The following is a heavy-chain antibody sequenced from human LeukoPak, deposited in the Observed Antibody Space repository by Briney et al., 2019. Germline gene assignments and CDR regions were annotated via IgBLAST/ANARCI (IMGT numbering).Heavy chain of an antibody. V-gene: IGHV3-7*01. D-gene: IGHD2-2*01. CDR1: GFTFSSYW. Sequence: GGSLRLSCAASGFTFSSYWMSWVRQAPGKGLEWVANIKQDGSEKYYVDSVKGRFTISRDNAKNSLYLQMNSLRAEDTAVYYCAREVSGGSSPWFDIWGQGTLVTVSS. CDR2: IKQDGSEK. CDR3: AREVSGGSSPWFDI. J-gene: IGHJ4*02.